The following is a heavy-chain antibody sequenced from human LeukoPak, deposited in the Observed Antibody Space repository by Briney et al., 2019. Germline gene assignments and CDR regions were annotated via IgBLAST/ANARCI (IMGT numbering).Heavy chain of an antibody. CDR1: RFTFITYR. J-gene: IGHJ4*02. D-gene: IGHD3-3*01. V-gene: IGHV3-30*18. Sequence: GGSLRLSCAASRFTFITYRMHWVRQAPGKGLEWVAVISYDGSNKYYADSVKGRFTISRDNSKNTLYLQMNSLRAEDTAVYYCAKDFYDYWGQGTLVTVSS. CDR2: ISYDGSNK. CDR3: AKDFYDY.